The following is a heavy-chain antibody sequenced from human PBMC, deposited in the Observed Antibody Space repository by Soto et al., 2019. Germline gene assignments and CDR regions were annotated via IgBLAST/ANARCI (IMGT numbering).Heavy chain of an antibody. CDR1: GFTFSSYS. J-gene: IGHJ3*02. CDR2: ISSSSSYI. D-gene: IGHD2-2*01. V-gene: IGHV3-21*01. CDR3: ARDMFDIVVVPAAPAAFDI. Sequence: EVQLVESGGGLVKPGGSLRLSCAASGFTFSSYSMNWVRQAPGKGLEWVSSISSSSSYIYYADSVKGRFTISRDNAKNSLYLQMNRLRAEDTAVYYCARDMFDIVVVPAAPAAFDIWGQGTMVTVSS.